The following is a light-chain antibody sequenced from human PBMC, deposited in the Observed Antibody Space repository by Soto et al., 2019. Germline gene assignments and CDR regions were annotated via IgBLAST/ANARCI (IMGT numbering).Light chain of an antibody. J-gene: IGKJ1*01. CDR2: DAS. V-gene: IGKV1-39*01. CDR3: QQSYSSPQT. Sequence: DIQMTQSPASLSASVGDRVTITCRASQSIGSYLNCYQQKPGKAPTLLIYDASALPRAVPARFSGSGSGTDFTLNISSLQPEDFATYYCQQSYSSPQTFGLGTKVDIK. CDR1: QSIGSY.